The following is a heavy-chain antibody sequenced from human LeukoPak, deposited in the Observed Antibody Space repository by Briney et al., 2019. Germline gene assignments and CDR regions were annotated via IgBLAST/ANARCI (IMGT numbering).Heavy chain of an antibody. D-gene: IGHD6-19*01. CDR3: ARDGGWHRFDY. V-gene: IGHV3-7*03. CDR1: GFTFRSPW. CDR2: INEDGSQK. Sequence: GGSLRLSCVESGFTFRSPWMAWLRQSPEKGLEWVANINEDGSQKYYLGSVTGRFTISRDNAKNSLYLQMNSLSAEDTAMYYCARDGGWHRFDYWGQGTLVIVSS. J-gene: IGHJ4*02.